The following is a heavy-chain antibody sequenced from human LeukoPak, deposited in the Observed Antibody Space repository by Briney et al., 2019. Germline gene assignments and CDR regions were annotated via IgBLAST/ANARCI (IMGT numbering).Heavy chain of an antibody. V-gene: IGHV5-51*01. CDR3: ATRGSSWYYFDY. J-gene: IGHJ4*02. Sequence: GESLKISCKVSGYTFTTFWIGWVRQMPGKGLEWMGIIYPGDSDTRYSPSFQGQVTISADKSISTAYLQWSSLKASDTAMYYCATRGSSWYYFDYWGQGTLVTVSS. D-gene: IGHD6-13*01. CDR2: IYPGDSDT. CDR1: GYTFTTFW.